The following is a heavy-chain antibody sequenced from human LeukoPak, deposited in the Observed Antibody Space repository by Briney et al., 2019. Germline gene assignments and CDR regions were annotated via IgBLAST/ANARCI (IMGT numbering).Heavy chain of an antibody. CDR2: ISSSSSYI. Sequence: GGSLRLSCAASGFTFSSYSMNWVRQAPGKGLEWVSSISSSSSYIYYADSVKGRFTTSRDNAKNSLYLQMNSLRAEDTAVYYCARGSASYSSSWDPLDVWGQGTTVTVSS. CDR1: GFTFSSYS. J-gene: IGHJ6*02. D-gene: IGHD6-13*01. CDR3: ARGSASYSSSWDPLDV. V-gene: IGHV3-21*01.